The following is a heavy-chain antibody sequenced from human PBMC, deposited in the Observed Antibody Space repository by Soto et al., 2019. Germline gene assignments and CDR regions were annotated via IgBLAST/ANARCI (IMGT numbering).Heavy chain of an antibody. CDR3: ARGGHCTNGVCSAIDY. V-gene: IGHV4-59*08. J-gene: IGHJ4*02. CDR2: IYYGGSA. D-gene: IGHD2-8*01. CDR1: GGSISTYY. Sequence: LSLTCTVSGGSISTYYWNWIRQPPGKGLEWIGYIYYGGSANYNPSLKSRVTISVDTSKKQFSLKLSSVTAADTAVYYCARGGHCTNGVCSAIDYWGQGTLVTVSS.